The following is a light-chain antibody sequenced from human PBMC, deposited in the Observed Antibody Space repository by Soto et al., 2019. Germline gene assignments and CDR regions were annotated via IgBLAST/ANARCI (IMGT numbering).Light chain of an antibody. CDR2: DVS. Sequence: QSALTQPASVSGSPGQSINISCTGTSSDVGGYNYVSWYQLHPGKAPKLIIYDVSNRPSGVSNPFSGSKSGNTASLTISGLQPEDEADYYCSSYTTSNTRQIVFGTGTKLTVL. CDR1: SSDVGGYNY. CDR3: SSYTTSNTRQIV. J-gene: IGLJ1*01. V-gene: IGLV2-14*03.